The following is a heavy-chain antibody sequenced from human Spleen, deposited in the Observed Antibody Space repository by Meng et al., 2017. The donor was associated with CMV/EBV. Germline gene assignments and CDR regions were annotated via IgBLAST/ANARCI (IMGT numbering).Heavy chain of an antibody. D-gene: IGHD3-10*01. J-gene: IGHJ4*02. V-gene: IGHV4-39*01. CDR1: GGSISSYNFF. CDR2: IYYSGST. Sequence: GSLRLSCTVSGGSISSYNFFWGWIRQPPGKGLEWIGSIYYSGSTSYNPSLRSRVTISADTSKNQFSLNLRSVTAADTAVYRCAAIPNNYGPGRGYYFDYWGQGSLVTVSS. CDR3: AAIPNNYGPGRGYYFDY.